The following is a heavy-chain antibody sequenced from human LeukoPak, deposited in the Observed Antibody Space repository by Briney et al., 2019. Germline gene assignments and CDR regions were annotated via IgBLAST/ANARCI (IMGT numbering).Heavy chain of an antibody. CDR3: ARDGYGDRVFDP. CDR2: IDHSGST. D-gene: IGHD4-17*01. V-gene: IGHV4-38-2*02. CDR1: NYSISSGYY. J-gene: IGHJ5*02. Sequence: KPSETLSLAYTVSNYSISSGYYWGWIRQPPGKGLEWIGSIDHSGSTYYNPSLKSRVTISVDTSKNQFSLKLSSVTAADTAVYYCARDGYGDRVFDPWGQGTLVTVSS.